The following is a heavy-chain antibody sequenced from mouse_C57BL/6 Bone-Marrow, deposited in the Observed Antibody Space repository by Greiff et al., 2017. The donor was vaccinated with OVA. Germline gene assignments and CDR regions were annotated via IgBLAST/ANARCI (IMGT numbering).Heavy chain of an antibody. CDR1: GSPFTDHY. V-gene: IGHV1-76*01. J-gene: IGHJ2*01. Sequence: QVQLKESGAEVVRPGASGKLSCKSSGSPFTDHYLNGVKQRLGQGFEWIARICPGRGNNYYTEKVKGKATLTAEKSSNTAYMQLSSLTSEDSAVYFCARDDGYFFEYWGQGTTLTVSS. CDR2: ICPGRGNN. CDR3: ARDDGYFFEY. D-gene: IGHD2-3*01.